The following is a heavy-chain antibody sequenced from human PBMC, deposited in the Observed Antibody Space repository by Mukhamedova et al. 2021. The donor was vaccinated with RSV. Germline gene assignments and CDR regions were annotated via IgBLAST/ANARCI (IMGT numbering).Heavy chain of an antibody. Sequence: NWVRQAPGKGLEWVSAITGSGASTRYADSVKGRFTISRDNSKNTLDLQVNSLRDEDKAVYYCAKTGHCSSTGCHWYFDLWGRGTLV. CDR2: ITGSGAST. CDR3: AKTGHCSSTGCHWYFDL. V-gene: IGHV3-23*01. D-gene: IGHD2-2*01. J-gene: IGHJ2*01.